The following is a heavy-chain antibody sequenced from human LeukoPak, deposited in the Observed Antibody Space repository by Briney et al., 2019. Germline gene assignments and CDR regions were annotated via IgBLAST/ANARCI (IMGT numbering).Heavy chain of an antibody. Sequence: SETLSLTCTVSGGSISSYYWSWIRQPAGKGLEWIGRIYSSGSTNYTPSLKSRVTMSVDTSKNQFSLELSSVTAADTAVYYCARSRWLQLGIDYWGQGTLVTVSS. CDR2: IYSSGST. CDR3: ARSRWLQLGIDY. CDR1: GGSISSYY. V-gene: IGHV4-4*07. J-gene: IGHJ4*02. D-gene: IGHD5-24*01.